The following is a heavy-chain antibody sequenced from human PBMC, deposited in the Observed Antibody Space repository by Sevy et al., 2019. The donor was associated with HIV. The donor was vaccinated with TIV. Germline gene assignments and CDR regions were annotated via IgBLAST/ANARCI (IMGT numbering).Heavy chain of an antibody. CDR2: IYGGGST. D-gene: IGHD3-22*01. V-gene: IGHV3-66*02. J-gene: IGHJ1*01. CDR3: ARGGYYDTSGYWEYFQH. Sequence: GGSLRLSCAASGFTVSSNYMSWVRQAPGKGLEWVSVIYGGGSTYYEDSVKGRLTISRDKSKNTLYLQMNSLRAEDTAVYYCARGGYYDTSGYWEYFQHWGQGTLVTVSS. CDR1: GFTVSSNY.